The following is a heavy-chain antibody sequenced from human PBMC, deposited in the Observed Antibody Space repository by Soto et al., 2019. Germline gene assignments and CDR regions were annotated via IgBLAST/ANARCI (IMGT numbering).Heavy chain of an antibody. CDR3: VSSRAAIYGDAFDV. CDR1: GASISSYF. J-gene: IGHJ3*01. Sequence: QLQESGPGLVKPSETLSLTCSVSGASISSYFRCWIRQPPGKGLEWIGCVYDSGNTNYNPSLKSRVTISLSSSENQFSLKMSSVNAADTAVYYCVSSRAAIYGDAFDVWGQGTMVTVSS. D-gene: IGHD2-2*01. CDR2: VYDSGNT. V-gene: IGHV4-59*03.